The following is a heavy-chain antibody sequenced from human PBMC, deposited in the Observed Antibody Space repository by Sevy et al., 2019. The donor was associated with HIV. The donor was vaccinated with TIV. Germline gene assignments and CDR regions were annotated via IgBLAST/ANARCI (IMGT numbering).Heavy chain of an antibody. CDR2: MNPNRGNT. CDR3: ASRVDTAMVKVFDY. D-gene: IGHD5-18*01. CDR1: GYTFTSYD. J-gene: IGHJ4*02. V-gene: IGHV1-8*01. Sequence: ASVKVSCKASGYTFTSYDINWVRQATGQGLEWMGWMNPNRGNTGYAQKFQGRVTMTRNTSISTAYMELSSLRSEDTAVYYCASRVDTAMVKVFDYWGQGTLVTVSS.